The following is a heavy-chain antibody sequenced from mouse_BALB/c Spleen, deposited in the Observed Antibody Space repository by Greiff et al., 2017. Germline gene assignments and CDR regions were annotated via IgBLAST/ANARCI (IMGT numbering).Heavy chain of an antibody. CDR3: TRGDYDYEFAY. Sequence: EVKVVESGGGLVKPGGSLKLSCAASGFTFSSYTMSWVRQTPEKRLEWVATISSGGSYTYYPDSVKGRFTISRDNAKNTLYLQMSSLKSEDTAMYYCTRGDYDYEFAYWGQGTLVTVSA. CDR1: GFTFSSYT. J-gene: IGHJ3*01. V-gene: IGHV5-6-4*01. CDR2: ISSGGSYT. D-gene: IGHD2-4*01.